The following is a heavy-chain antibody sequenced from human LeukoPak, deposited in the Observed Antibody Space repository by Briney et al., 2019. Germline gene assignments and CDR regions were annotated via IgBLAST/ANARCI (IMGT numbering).Heavy chain of an antibody. CDR2: ISYTGST. CDR1: GASISSCY. V-gene: IGHV4-59*08. J-gene: IGHJ4*02. D-gene: IGHD1-1*01. CDR3: ARHEGTWTFDY. Sequence: SETLSLTCSVSGASISSCYWNWIRQPPGRGLEWLGYISYTGSTNYNPSLKSRLTISVDTSKNQLSLNLTTVTAADTAVYYCARHEGTWTFDYWGQGALVTVSS.